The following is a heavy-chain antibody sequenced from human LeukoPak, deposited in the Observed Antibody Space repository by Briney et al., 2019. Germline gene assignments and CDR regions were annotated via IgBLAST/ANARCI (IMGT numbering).Heavy chain of an antibody. J-gene: IGHJ4*02. CDR2: FDPEDGET. D-gene: IGHD3-10*01. CDR3: ATWDYYGSGSD. Sequence: ASVKVSCKVSGYTLTELSIHWVRQAPGKGLEWMGGFDPEDGETIYAQTFQGRVTMTEDTSTDTAYMELSNLRSEDTAVYYCATWDYYGSGSDWGQGTLVTVSS. V-gene: IGHV1-24*01. CDR1: GYTLTELS.